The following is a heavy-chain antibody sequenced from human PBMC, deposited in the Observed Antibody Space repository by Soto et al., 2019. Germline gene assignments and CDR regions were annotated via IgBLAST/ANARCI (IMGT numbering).Heavy chain of an antibody. CDR1: GFAFSNQG. Sequence: QEQLVASGGGVVQPGMSLRLSCAASGFAFSNQGMHWVRRAPGKGLEWVALISHDGQNIYYADSVKGRFAVSRDNSKNTLFLQCSSLRLHDTAVYYCAKVESVQPAAFYYWGLGTLFTVSS. J-gene: IGHJ4*02. V-gene: IGHV3-30*18. D-gene: IGHD3-3*01. CDR3: AKVESVQPAAFYY. CDR2: ISHDGQNI.